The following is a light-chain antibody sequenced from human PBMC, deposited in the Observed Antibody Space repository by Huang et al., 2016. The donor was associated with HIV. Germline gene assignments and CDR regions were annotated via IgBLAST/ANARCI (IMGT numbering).Light chain of an antibody. CDR1: QRVGTN. J-gene: IGKJ2*01. V-gene: IGKV3-11*01. CDR2: DAS. CDR3: QRYT. Sequence: EVVFTQSPATLSLSPGGRATLPCRAIQRVGTNLAWYQQKPGQAPRLLIFDASRRATGIPARYSGSGSGTDFTLTISSLEPEDFAVYYCQRYTFGQGTKLEIK.